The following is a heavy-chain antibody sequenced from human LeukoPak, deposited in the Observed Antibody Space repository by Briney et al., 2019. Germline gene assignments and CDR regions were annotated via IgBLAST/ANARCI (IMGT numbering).Heavy chain of an antibody. D-gene: IGHD6-19*01. J-gene: IGHJ4*02. V-gene: IGHV4-34*01. CDR1: GGSFSGYY. Sequence: SETLSLTCDVYGGSFSGYYWSWIRQPPGKGLEWIGEINHSGSTNYNPSLKSRVTISVDTSKNQFSLKLSSVTAADTAVYYCARGRGSSGWPFDYWGQGTLVTVSS. CDR2: INHSGST. CDR3: ARGRGSSGWPFDY.